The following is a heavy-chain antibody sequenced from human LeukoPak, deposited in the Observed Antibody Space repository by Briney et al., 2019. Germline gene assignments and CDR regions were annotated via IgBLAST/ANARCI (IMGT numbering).Heavy chain of an antibody. J-gene: IGHJ4*02. CDR3: VRGLEVQYSFGYHY. V-gene: IGHV3-74*01. D-gene: IGHD5-18*01. CDR2: IDGDGSTT. Sequence: PGGSLRLSCAASGFTFSNYWMHWVRQAPGKGLVWVSRIDGDGSTTTYADSVKGRFTISRDNAKNTLYLQMNSLRAEDTAVYYCVRGLEVQYSFGYHYWGQGSLVAVSS. CDR1: GFTFSNYW.